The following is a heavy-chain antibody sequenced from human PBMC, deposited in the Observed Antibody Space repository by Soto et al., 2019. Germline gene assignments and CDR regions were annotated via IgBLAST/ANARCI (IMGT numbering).Heavy chain of an antibody. CDR2: IYHSGST. V-gene: IGHV4-4*02. CDR3: ARLYSSGWYNYYYMDV. D-gene: IGHD6-19*01. J-gene: IGHJ6*03. Sequence: QVQLQESGPGLVKPSGTLSLTCAVSSGSISSSNWWSWVRQPPGKGLEWIGEIYHSGSTHYNPSLKIRVTISVDKSKNHFSLKLSSGTAADTAVYYCARLYSSGWYNYYYMDVWGKGTTVTVSS. CDR1: SGSISSSNW.